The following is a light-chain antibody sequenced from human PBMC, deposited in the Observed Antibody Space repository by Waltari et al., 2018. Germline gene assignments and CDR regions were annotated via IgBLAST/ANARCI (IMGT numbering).Light chain of an antibody. CDR2: WAS. V-gene: IGKV4-1*01. J-gene: IGKJ4*01. Sequence: DIVMTQSPDSLAVSLGERATINCRSSQSILDNSNNKNNLTWYQQIPGQAPKLLIYWASTREAGVPARFSGSGSGTHFTLTISSLQAEDVAVYYCQQHYSSPLTFGGGTKVEL. CDR1: QSILDNSNNKNN. CDR3: QQHYSSPLT.